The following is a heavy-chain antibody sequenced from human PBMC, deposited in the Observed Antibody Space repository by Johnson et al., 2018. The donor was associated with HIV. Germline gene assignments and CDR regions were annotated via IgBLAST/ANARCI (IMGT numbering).Heavy chain of an antibody. CDR2: ISYDGSDN. CDR1: GFTFSSYW. J-gene: IGHJ3*02. V-gene: IGHV3-7*01. Sequence: VQLVESGGGLVQPGGSLRLSCVASGFTFSSYWMSWVRQAPGKGLEWVADISYDGSDNYYVDSVKGRFTISRDNAKSSLYVQMNSLRAEDTAVYYCASVHCRGGTWYYRALGWAFDIWGQGTMVTVSS. D-gene: IGHD2-15*01. CDR3: ASVHCRGGTWYYRALGWAFDI.